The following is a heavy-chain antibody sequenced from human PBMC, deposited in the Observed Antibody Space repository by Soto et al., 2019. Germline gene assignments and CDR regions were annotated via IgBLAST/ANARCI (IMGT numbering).Heavy chain of an antibody. J-gene: IGHJ4*02. D-gene: IGHD6-6*01. Sequence: QVQLQESGPGLVKPSQTLSLTCTVSGGSISSGGYYWSWIRQHPGKVLEWIGYIYYSGSTYYNPSRKSRVTISVDTSKNQCSLKLSSVTAADTAVYYCASKEYSSSSGPFDYWGQGTLVTVSS. CDR3: ASKEYSSSSGPFDY. V-gene: IGHV4-31*03. CDR1: GGSISSGGYY. CDR2: IYYSGST.